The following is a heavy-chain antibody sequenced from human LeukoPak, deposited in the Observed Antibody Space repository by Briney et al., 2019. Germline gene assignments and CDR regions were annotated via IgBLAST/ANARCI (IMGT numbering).Heavy chain of an antibody. CDR2: IYYSGST. J-gene: IGHJ4*02. CDR1: GASTITYY. D-gene: IGHD3-22*01. Sequence: SETLSLTCTVTGASTITYYWSWIRQPPGQGLEWIGYIYYSGSTNYNTALKSRVTISEDTSKNQISLKLSSVTAADTAVYYCARVRGYYDSSGYDYWGQGTLVTVSS. CDR3: ARVRGYYDSSGYDY. V-gene: IGHV4-59*01.